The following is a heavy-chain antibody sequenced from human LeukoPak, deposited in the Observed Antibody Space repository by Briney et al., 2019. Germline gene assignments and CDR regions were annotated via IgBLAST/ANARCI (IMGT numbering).Heavy chain of an antibody. CDR3: ARGIAVAVYYFDY. V-gene: IGHV1-2*02. CDR2: INPNSGGT. J-gene: IGHJ4*02. Sequence: GASVKVSCKASGYTFTGYYMHWVRQAPGQGLERMGWINPNSGGTNYAQKFQGRVTMTRDTSISTAYMELSRLRSDDTAVYYCARGIAVAVYYFDYWGQGTLVTVSS. D-gene: IGHD6-19*01. CDR1: GYTFTGYY.